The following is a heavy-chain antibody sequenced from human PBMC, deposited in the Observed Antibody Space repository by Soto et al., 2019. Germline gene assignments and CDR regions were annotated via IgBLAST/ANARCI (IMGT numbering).Heavy chain of an antibody. D-gene: IGHD6-19*01. J-gene: IGHJ5*02. V-gene: IGHV4-59*01. CDR3: ARGGSGWLGDLDP. Sequence: QVQLQESGPGLVKPSETLSLTCIVSGGSISSYYWSWIRQPPGKGLEWIGYIYYSGSTNYNPSLKSRVTILVDTAKNQFSLKLSSVTAADTDVYYCARGGSGWLGDLDPWGQGPLVTVSS. CDR2: IYYSGST. CDR1: GGSISSYY.